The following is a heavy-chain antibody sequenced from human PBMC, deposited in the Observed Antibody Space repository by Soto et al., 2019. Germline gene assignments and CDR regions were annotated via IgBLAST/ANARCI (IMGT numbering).Heavy chain of an antibody. D-gene: IGHD3-10*01. V-gene: IGHV3-11*01. CDR2: ISSSGSTK. Sequence: GGSLRLSCAANGFTFSDHYMAWIRQAPGKGLEWLTYISSSGSTKHYADPVKRRFTIFRANDNHSMYLQMNSLRAEDTAVYYCARDERGYCYGSGSYYSLYGMDVWGQGTTVTVSS. J-gene: IGHJ6*02. CDR1: GFTFSDHY. CDR3: ARDERGYCYGSGSYYSLYGMDV.